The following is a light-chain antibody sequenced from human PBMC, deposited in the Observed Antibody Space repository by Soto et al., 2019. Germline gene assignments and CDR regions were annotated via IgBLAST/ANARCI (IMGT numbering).Light chain of an antibody. V-gene: IGKV1-5*03. J-gene: IGKJ1*01. CDR3: QHYNTYWT. Sequence: DIQMTQSPSTLSASVGDRVTITCRASQSISSWLAWYQQKPGKAPKLLIYKASSLGSGVPSRFSGSASGTEFPLTISSLQPDDFATYYCQHYNTYWTFGQGTKVEMK. CDR2: KAS. CDR1: QSISSW.